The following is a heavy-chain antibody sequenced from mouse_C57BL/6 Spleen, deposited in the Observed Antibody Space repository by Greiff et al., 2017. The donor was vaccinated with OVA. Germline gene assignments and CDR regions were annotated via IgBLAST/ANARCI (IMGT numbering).Heavy chain of an antibody. CDR1: GYAFSSYW. D-gene: IGHD1-1*01. J-gene: IGHJ3*01. CDR2: IYPGDGDT. CDR3: ARDFDYYGSSTGWFAY. V-gene: IGHV1-80*01. Sequence: QVQLQQSGAELVKPGASVKISCKASGYAFSSYWMNWVKQRPGKGLEWIGQIYPGDGDTNYNGKFKGKATLTADKSSSTAYMQLSSLTSEDSAVYFCARDFDYYGSSTGWFAYWGQGTLVTVSA.